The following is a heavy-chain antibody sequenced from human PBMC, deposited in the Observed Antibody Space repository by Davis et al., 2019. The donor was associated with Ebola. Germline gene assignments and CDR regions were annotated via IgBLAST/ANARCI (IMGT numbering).Heavy chain of an antibody. Sequence: ESLKISCAASGFTFSSYAMSWIRQPPGKGLEWIGYIYYSGSTYYNPSLTSRVTISVDTSKNQFSLKLSSVTAADTAVYYCARAPLYYDFWSGYPEDYYYGMDVWGQGTTVTVSS. CDR3: ARAPLYYDFWSGYPEDYYYGMDV. V-gene: IGHV4-59*12. J-gene: IGHJ6*02. CDR1: GFTFSSYA. D-gene: IGHD3-3*01. CDR2: IYYSGST.